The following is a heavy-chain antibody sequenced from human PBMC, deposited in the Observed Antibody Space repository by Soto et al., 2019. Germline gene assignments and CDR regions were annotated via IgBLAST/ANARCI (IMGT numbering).Heavy chain of an antibody. J-gene: IGHJ6*02. V-gene: IGHV1-69*06. CDR2: IIPIFGTA. CDR1: GGTFSSYA. CDR3: ARADCSGGSCYFPTSRYYYGMDV. Sequence: ASVKVSCNASGGTFSSYAISWVRQAPGQGLEWMGGIIPIFGTANYAQKFQVRVTITADKSTSTAYMELSSLRSEDTAVYYCARADCSGGSCYFPTSRYYYGMDVWGQGTTATVSS. D-gene: IGHD2-15*01.